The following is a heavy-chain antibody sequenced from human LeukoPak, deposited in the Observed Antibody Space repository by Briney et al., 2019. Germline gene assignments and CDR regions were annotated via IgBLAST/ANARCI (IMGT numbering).Heavy chain of an antibody. J-gene: IGHJ6*02. CDR1: GFTVSSNY. CDR2: IYAGGST. Sequence: PGGSLRLSCAASGFTVSSNYMSWVRQAPGKGLEWVSLIYAGGSTYYADAVKGRFTISRHKSKNTLHLQMNSLRVEDTAVYYCATAGSSELLWDYAMDVWAKGPRSPSP. D-gene: IGHD3-10*01. V-gene: IGHV3-53*04. CDR3: ATAGSSELLWDYAMDV.